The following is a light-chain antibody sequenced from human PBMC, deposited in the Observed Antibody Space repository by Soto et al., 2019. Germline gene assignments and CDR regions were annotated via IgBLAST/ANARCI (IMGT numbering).Light chain of an antibody. Sequence: EIVLTQSPATLSLSPGERATLSCRASQSVKNYLAWYQQKPGQAPRLLIYDASNRATGIPSRFSGSGSGTDFTLTISSLEPEDSAVYYCQQRRNWPPVTFGGGTKVEIK. V-gene: IGKV3-11*01. CDR1: QSVKNY. CDR3: QQRRNWPPVT. CDR2: DAS. J-gene: IGKJ4*01.